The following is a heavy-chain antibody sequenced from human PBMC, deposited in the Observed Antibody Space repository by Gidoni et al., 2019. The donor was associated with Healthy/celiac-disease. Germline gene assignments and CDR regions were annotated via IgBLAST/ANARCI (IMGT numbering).Heavy chain of an antibody. CDR2: INPSGGST. CDR1: GYTLTSYS. CDR3: ARGHHESSGYLWPLFDY. J-gene: IGHJ4*02. V-gene: IGHV1-46*01. D-gene: IGHD3-22*01. Sequence: QVQLVQSGADVNNPGASVKASCKPSGYTLTSYSMPWVRQAPGQGLEWMGIINPSGGSTSYAQKFQGRVTMTRDTSTSTVYMELSSLRSEDTAVYYCARGHHESSGYLWPLFDYWGQGTLVTVSS.